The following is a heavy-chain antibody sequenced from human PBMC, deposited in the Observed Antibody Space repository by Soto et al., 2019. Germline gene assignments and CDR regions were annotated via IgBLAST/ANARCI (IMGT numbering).Heavy chain of an antibody. CDR1: GGSISSSSYY. J-gene: IGHJ6*02. Sequence: ASETLSLTCTVSGGSISSSSYYWGCIRQPPGKGLEWIGSIYYSGSTYYNPSLKSRVTISVDTSKNQFSLKLSSVTAADTAVYYCAGIGDPPIYHYYYHGMDVWGHGTTVTVSS. CDR3: AGIGDPPIYHYYYHGMDV. CDR2: IYYSGST. V-gene: IGHV4-39*01. D-gene: IGHD2-21*01.